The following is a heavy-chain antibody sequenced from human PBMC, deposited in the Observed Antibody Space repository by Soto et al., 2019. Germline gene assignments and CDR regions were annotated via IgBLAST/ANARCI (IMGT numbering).Heavy chain of an antibody. D-gene: IGHD3-22*01. CDR1: GFTFSSYS. V-gene: IGHV3-48*02. J-gene: IGHJ6*02. CDR3: ARDLSNYYDSSGYFYYYGMDV. Sequence: EVQLVESGGGLVQPGGSLRLSCAASGFTFSSYSMNWVRQAPGKGLERVSYISSSSSTIYYSDSVKGRFTISRDNAKNSLYLQMNSLRDEDTAVYYCARDLSNYYDSSGYFYYYGMDVWGQGTTVTVSS. CDR2: ISSSSSTI.